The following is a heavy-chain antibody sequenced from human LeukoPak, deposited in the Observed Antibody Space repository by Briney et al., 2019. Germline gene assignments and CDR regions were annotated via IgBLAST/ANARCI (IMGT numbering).Heavy chain of an antibody. CDR2: ISYHGSNK. D-gene: IGHD3-22*01. Sequence: GGSLRLSCAASGFTFSSYAMHWVRQAPGKGLECVAVISYHGSNKYYADSVKGRFTISRDNSKNTLYLQMNSLRAEDTAVYYCAKAPHFYDSSGYYFPPTDYWGQGTLVTVSS. CDR1: GFTFSSYA. V-gene: IGHV3-30*04. CDR3: AKAPHFYDSSGYYFPPTDY. J-gene: IGHJ4*02.